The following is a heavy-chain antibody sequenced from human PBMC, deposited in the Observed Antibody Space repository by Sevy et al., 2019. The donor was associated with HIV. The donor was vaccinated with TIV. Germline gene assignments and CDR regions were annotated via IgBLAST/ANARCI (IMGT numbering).Heavy chain of an antibody. D-gene: IGHD5-12*01. CDR3: AKDYVIAGGYRSHFDH. CDR2: ISYNGDFK. J-gene: IGHJ4*02. Sequence: GGSLRLSCAASGFTFSGSAMHWVRQAPGQGLEWVSVISYNGDFKYYADSVKGRFTITRDNSKNKLYLQMNSLRAEDTGVYYCAKDYVIAGGYRSHFDHWGQGSLVTVSS. CDR1: GFTFSGSA. V-gene: IGHV3-30*18.